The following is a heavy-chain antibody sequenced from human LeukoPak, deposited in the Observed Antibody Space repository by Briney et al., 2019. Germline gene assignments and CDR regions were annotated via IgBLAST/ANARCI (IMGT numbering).Heavy chain of an antibody. D-gene: IGHD6-13*01. CDR3: AGLGIATAPGDY. CDR2: TYYRSKWYN. CDR1: GDSVSSNSVA. J-gene: IGHJ4*02. Sequence: SQTLSLTCAISGDSVSSNSVAWNWIRQSPSRGLEWLGRTYYRSKWYNDYAVSVKGRITINPDTSKNQFSLQLNSVTPEDSAVYYCAGLGIATAPGDYWGQGTLVTVSS. V-gene: IGHV6-1*01.